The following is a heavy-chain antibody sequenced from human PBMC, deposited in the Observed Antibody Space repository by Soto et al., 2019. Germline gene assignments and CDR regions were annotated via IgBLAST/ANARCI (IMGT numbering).Heavy chain of an antibody. CDR3: ARPYYDSSGYWGAIDI. V-gene: IGHV4-39*01. CDR2: IYYDGST. D-gene: IGHD3-22*01. CDR1: GGSISSSSHY. J-gene: IGHJ3*02. Sequence: SETLSLTCTVSGGSISSSSHYWAWIHQPPGKGLEWIGSIYYDGSTHYYPSLESRVAISADMSKNQFSLRLNSVTAADTALYYCARPYYDSSGYWGAIDIWGQGTMVTVSS.